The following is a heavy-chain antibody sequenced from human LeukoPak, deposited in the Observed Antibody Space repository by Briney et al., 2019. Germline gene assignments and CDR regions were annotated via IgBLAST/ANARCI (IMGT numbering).Heavy chain of an antibody. V-gene: IGHV3-21*01. Sequence: GGSLRLSCAASGFTFSSYSMNWVRQAPGKGLEWVSSISSSSSYIYYADSVKGRFTISRDNAKNSLYLQMNSLRAEDTAVYYCARDSYGSGSYPDYWGQGTRVSVST. CDR3: ARDSYGSGSYPDY. J-gene: IGHJ4*02. CDR1: GFTFSSYS. D-gene: IGHD3-10*01. CDR2: ISSSSSYI.